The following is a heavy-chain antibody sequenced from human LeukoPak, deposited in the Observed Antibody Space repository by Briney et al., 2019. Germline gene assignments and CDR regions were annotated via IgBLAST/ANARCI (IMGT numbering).Heavy chain of an antibody. CDR1: GVSISSGGYS. J-gene: IGHJ4*02. D-gene: IGHD5-24*01. V-gene: IGHV4-30-2*01. CDR3: ARGEMAKMSAFDY. CDR2: IYHSGST. Sequence: SETLSLTCAVSGVSISSGGYSWSWIRQPPGKGLEWIGYIYHSGSTYYNPSLKSRVTISVDRSKNQFSLKLSSVTAADTAVYYCARGEMAKMSAFDYWGQGTLVTVSS.